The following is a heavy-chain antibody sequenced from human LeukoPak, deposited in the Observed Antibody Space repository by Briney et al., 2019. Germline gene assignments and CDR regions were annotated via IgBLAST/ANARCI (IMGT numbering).Heavy chain of an antibody. J-gene: IGHJ3*02. V-gene: IGHV3-9*01. D-gene: IGHD3-10*01. CDR1: GFTFDDYA. Sequence: GGSLRLSCAASGFTFDDYAMHWVRHAPGKGLEWVSGISWNSGSIGYADSVKGRFTISRDNAKNSLYLQMNSLRAEDTALYYCAKDPYGSGSYHDAFDIWGQGTMVTVSS. CDR2: ISWNSGSI. CDR3: AKDPYGSGSYHDAFDI.